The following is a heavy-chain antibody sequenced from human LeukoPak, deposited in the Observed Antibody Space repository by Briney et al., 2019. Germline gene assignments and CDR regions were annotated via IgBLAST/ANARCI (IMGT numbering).Heavy chain of an antibody. CDR1: GFTFSSYS. Sequence: PGGSLRLSCAASGFTFSSYSMNWVRQTPGKGLEWVSYISSSSSVIYYADSVKGRFTISRDNAKNSLYLQMGSLRAEDTAVYYCARDLDSSWYFSGPNFDYWGQGTLVTVSS. V-gene: IGHV3-48*01. D-gene: IGHD6-13*01. J-gene: IGHJ4*02. CDR2: ISSSSSVI. CDR3: ARDLDSSWYFSGPNFDY.